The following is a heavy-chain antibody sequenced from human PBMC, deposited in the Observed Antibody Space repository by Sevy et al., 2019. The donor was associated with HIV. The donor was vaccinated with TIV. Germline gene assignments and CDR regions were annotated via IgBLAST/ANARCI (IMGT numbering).Heavy chain of an antibody. Sequence: SETLSLTCTVSGGSFTSSDSYWSWIRQPPGEGLEWIGYIHYTEGTYYNPFLKSRVAMSVDTSEEQFSLKLSFLTAADTAVYYCASKRGYNDGPFDYWGQGTLVTVSS. J-gene: IGHJ4*02. V-gene: IGHV4-30-4*01. CDR3: ASKRGYNDGPFDY. CDR2: IHYTEGT. CDR1: GGSFTSSDSY. D-gene: IGHD5-12*01.